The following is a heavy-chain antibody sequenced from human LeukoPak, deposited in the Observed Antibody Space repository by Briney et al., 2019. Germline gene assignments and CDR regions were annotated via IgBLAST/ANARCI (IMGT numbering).Heavy chain of an antibody. CDR2: IYSGGST. J-gene: IGHJ4*02. CDR1: GFTVSSNY. V-gene: IGHV3-53*01. D-gene: IGHD3-9*01. CDR3: ARVFFEYYDILTGYPIPSYFDY. Sequence: GGSLRLSCAASGFTVSSNYMSWVRQAPGKGLEWVSVIYSGGSTYYADSVKGRFTISRDNSKNTLYLQMNSLRAEDTAVYYCARVFFEYYDILTGYPIPSYFDYWGQGTLVTVSS.